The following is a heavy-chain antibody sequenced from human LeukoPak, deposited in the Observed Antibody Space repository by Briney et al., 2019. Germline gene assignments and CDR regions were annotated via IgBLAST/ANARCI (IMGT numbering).Heavy chain of an antibody. V-gene: IGHV1-2*02. J-gene: IGHJ4*02. Sequence: ASVKVSCKASGYTFTGYYMHWVRQAPGQGLEWMGWINPKSGGTNYAQKFQGRVTMTRDTSISTAYMELSSLRSDDTAVYYCARGQQWLEAFDYWGPGTLVTVSS. D-gene: IGHD6-19*01. CDR3: ARGQQWLEAFDY. CDR2: INPKSGGT. CDR1: GYTFTGYY.